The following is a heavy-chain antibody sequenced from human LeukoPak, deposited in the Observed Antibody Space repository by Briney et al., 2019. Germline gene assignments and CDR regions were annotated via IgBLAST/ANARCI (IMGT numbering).Heavy chain of an antibody. D-gene: IGHD3-22*01. V-gene: IGHV3-9*03. CDR1: GFTFDDYA. J-gene: IGHJ4*02. CDR2: ISWNSGSI. CDR3: AKDLSSGYPNGFDY. Sequence: GRSLRLSCAASGFTFDDYAMHWVRQAPGKGLEWVSGISWNSGSIGYADSVKGRFTISRDNAKNSLYLQMNSLRAEDMASYYCAKDLSSGYPNGFDYWGQGTLVTVSS.